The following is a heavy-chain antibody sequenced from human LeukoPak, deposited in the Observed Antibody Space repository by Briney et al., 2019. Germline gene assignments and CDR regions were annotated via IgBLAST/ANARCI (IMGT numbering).Heavy chain of an antibody. Sequence: SVKVSCKASGYTFTSYDRNWVRQATGQGLEWMGWMNPNSGNTGYAQKFQGRVTMPRNTSLSTDYLELSSLRYEDTAVYYCARRGRFDPWGQGNLVTVSS. CDR2: MNPNSGNT. CDR1: GYTFTSYD. CDR3: ARRGRFDP. J-gene: IGHJ5*02. V-gene: IGHV1-8*01.